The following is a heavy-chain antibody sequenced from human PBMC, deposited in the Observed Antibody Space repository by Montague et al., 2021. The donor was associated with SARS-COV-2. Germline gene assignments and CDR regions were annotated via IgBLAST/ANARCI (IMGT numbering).Heavy chain of an antibody. J-gene: IGHJ4*02. V-gene: IGHV6-1*01. D-gene: IGHD6-13*01. Sequence: CAISGDSVSSNSATWNWIRQSPSRGLEWLGRTYYRSMWKSDYAXXXKNRIAINPDTSKNQFSLQLSSVTPEDTALYYCVRGIEAAGSYDYWGQGTLVTVSS. CDR1: GDSVSSNSAT. CDR2: TYYRSMWKS. CDR3: VRGIEAAGSYDY.